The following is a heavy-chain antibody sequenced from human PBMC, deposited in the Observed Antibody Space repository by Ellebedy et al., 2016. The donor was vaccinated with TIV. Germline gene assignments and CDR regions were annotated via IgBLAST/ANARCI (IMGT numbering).Heavy chain of an antibody. CDR3: AREDSSGWYLRGNNLGHYFDY. D-gene: IGHD6-19*01. Sequence: GESLKISCAASGFTFSDYYMSWIRQAPGKGLEWVSYISSSSSYTNYADSVKGRFTISRDNSKNTLYLQMNSLRAEDTAVYYCAREDSSGWYLRGNNLGHYFDYWGQGTLVTVSS. CDR1: GFTFSDYY. J-gene: IGHJ4*02. CDR2: ISSSSSYT. V-gene: IGHV3-11*06.